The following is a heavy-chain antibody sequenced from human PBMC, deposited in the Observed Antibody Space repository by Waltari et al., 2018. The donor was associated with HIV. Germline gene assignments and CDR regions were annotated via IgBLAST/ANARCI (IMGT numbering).Heavy chain of an antibody. V-gene: IGHV3-33*01. CDR2: IWFDGVNK. D-gene: IGHD5-12*01. CDR1: GFTFSSYG. Sequence: QVQLVESGGCVVQPGRSLRLSCAAPGFTFSSYGIHWVRQAPGKGLDWVAVIWFDGVNKYYADSVKGRFTISRDKSKNTLYLQMNSLRAEDTAVYYCARHPTPFTGYNSFDYWGQGTLVTVSS. J-gene: IGHJ4*02. CDR3: ARHPTPFTGYNSFDY.